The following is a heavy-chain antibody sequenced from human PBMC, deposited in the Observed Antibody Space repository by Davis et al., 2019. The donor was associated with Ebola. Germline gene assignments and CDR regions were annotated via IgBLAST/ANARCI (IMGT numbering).Heavy chain of an antibody. Sequence: PWGSLRLSCAASGIAFPKYAMSWVRQAPGKGLQWVSSISDSGGSTYYADSVKGRFTISRDNSKNTLYLQMNSLRAEDTAIYYCAKGNQAGYPTTFDYWGQGTLVTVSS. D-gene: IGHD3-9*01. CDR3: AKGNQAGYPTTFDY. J-gene: IGHJ4*02. CDR2: ISDSGGST. CDR1: GIAFPKYA. V-gene: IGHV3-23*01.